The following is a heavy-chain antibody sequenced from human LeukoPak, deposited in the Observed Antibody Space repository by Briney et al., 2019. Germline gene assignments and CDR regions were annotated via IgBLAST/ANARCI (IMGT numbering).Heavy chain of an antibody. CDR1: GFTFSSYG. CDR3: AKDQWELPFDY. Sequence: GGSLRLSCAASGFTFSSYGMHWVRQAPGKGLEWVAVIWYDGSNKYYADSVKGRFTISRDKSKNTLYLQMNSLRAEDTAVYYCAKDQWELPFDYWGQGTLVTVSS. J-gene: IGHJ4*02. CDR2: IWYDGSNK. D-gene: IGHD1-26*01. V-gene: IGHV3-33*03.